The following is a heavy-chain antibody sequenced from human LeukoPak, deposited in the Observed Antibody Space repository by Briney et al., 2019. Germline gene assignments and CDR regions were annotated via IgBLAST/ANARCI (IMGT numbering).Heavy chain of an antibody. D-gene: IGHD1-26*01. CDR3: ARDKFDVGAHDY. CDR1: GFTFSDYY. J-gene: IGHJ4*02. CDR2: ISGSGSDI. Sequence: GGSLRLSCATSGFTFSDYYMSWIRQAPGKGLEWLSYISGSGSDINYADSVKGRFTISRDNAKNSLYLQMNSLRAEDTAVSYCARDKFDVGAHDYWGQGTLVTVSS. V-gene: IGHV3-11*06.